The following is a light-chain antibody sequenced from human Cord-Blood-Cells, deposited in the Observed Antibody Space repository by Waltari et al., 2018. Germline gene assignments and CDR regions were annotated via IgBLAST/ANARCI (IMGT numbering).Light chain of an antibody. J-gene: IGLJ2*01. CDR1: KWGDKY. V-gene: IGLV3-1*01. CDR2: QDS. Sequence: SYELTQPPSVSVSPGQTASITCSGDKWGDKYACWYQQKPGQSPVLVIYQDSKQPSGIPERFSGSNSGNTATLTISGTQAMDEADYYCQAWDSSTVVFGGGTKLTVL. CDR3: QAWDSSTVV.